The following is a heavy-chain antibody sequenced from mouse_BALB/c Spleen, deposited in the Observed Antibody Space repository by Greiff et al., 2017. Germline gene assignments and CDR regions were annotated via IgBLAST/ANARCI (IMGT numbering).Heavy chain of an antibody. CDR3: ARNGTGAMDY. Sequence: EVQVVESGGGLVQPGGSLKLSCAASGFTFSSYTMSWVRQTPEKRLEWVAYISNGGGSTYYPDTVKGRFTISRDNAKNTLYLQMSGLKSEDTAMYSCARNGTGAMDYWGQGTSVTGSS. V-gene: IGHV5-12-2*01. J-gene: IGHJ4*01. CDR2: ISNGGGST. D-gene: IGHD4-1*01. CDR1: GFTFSSYT.